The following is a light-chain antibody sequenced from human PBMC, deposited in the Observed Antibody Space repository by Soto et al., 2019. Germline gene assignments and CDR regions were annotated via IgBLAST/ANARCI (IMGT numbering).Light chain of an antibody. J-gene: IGKJ4*01. CDR1: QSVSSY. CDR2: AAS. V-gene: IGKV3-11*01. CDR3: QQRSNWLT. Sequence: EIVLTQSPATLSLSPGERATLSCRASQSVSSYLAWYQQKPGQAPRLLIYAASNRATGIPARFSGSGSRTDFTLTISSLEPEDFAVYYCQQRSNWLTFGGGTKVDIK.